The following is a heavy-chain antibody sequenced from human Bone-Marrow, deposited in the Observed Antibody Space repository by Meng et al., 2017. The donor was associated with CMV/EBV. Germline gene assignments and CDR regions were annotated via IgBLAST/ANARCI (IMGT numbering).Heavy chain of an antibody. CDR1: GFTVSSNY. CDR2: IYSGGTI. V-gene: IGHV3-53*01. J-gene: IGHJ3*02. CDR3: ARDRYYDSSWKPAFDI. Sequence: GGSLRLSCAASGFTVSSNYMSWVRQAPGKGLEWVSIIYSGGTIYYADSVKGRFTISRDNAKNSLYLQMNSLRAEDTAVYYCARDRYYDSSWKPAFDIWGQGTMVTVSS. D-gene: IGHD3-22*01.